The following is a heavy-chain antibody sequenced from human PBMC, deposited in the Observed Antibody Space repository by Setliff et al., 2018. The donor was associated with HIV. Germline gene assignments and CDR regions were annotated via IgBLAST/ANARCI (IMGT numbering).Heavy chain of an antibody. D-gene: IGHD6-13*01. Sequence: KTSETLSLTCTVSGDSISSGGYYWSWIRQFPGKGLEWIGYIYYSGNPYYHPSLESRGTISVDMSKNQFSLNLSSVTAADTAVYYCARSIAGTGFIYYYFMDVWGKGTTVTVSS. CDR2: IYYSGNP. J-gene: IGHJ6*03. CDR3: ARSIAGTGFIYYYFMDV. V-gene: IGHV4-31*03. CDR1: GDSISSGGYY.